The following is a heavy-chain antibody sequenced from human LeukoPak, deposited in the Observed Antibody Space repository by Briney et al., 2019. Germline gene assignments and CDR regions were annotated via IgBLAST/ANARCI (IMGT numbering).Heavy chain of an antibody. CDR1: GFTFSSYA. CDR2: ISYDGSNK. V-gene: IGHV3-30*04. J-gene: IGHJ4*02. Sequence: GGSLRLSCAASGFTFSSYAMHWVRQAPGKGLEWVAVISYDGSNKYCADSVKGRFTISRDNSKNTLYLQMNSLRAEDTAVYYCARDYCSGGSCYFDYWGQGTLVTVSS. CDR3: ARDYCSGGSCYFDY. D-gene: IGHD2-15*01.